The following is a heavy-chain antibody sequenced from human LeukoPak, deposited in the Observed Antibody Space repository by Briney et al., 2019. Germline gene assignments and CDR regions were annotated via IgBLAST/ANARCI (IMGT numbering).Heavy chain of an antibody. CDR3: ARDLWCGADCYGTFDI. CDR1: GFTFSNYG. CDR2: TWYDESNK. J-gene: IGHJ3*02. D-gene: IGHD2-21*02. V-gene: IGHV3-33*08. Sequence: GGSLRLSCAASGFTFSNYGMHWVHQAPGKGLEWVALTWYDESNKYYADSVKGRFTISRDNSKNTLYLQMNSLRAEDTAVYYCARDLWCGADCYGTFDIWGQGTMVSVSS.